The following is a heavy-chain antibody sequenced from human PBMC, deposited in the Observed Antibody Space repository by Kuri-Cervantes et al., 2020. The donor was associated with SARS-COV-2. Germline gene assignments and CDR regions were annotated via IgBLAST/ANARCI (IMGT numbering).Heavy chain of an antibody. CDR3: ARGSGILLWFREAPHAFDI. D-gene: IGHD3-10*01. J-gene: IGHJ3*02. Sequence: GGSLRLSCAASGFTVSSNYMSWVRQAPGKGLEWVSVIYSGGSTYYADSVKGRFTISRDNAKNSLYLQMNSLRDEDTAVYYCARGSGILLWFREAPHAFDIWGQGTMVTVSS. CDR1: GFTVSSNY. CDR2: IYSGGST. V-gene: IGHV3-53*01.